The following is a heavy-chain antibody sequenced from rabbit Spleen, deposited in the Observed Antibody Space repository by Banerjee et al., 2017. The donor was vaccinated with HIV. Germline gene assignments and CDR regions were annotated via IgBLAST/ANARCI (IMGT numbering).Heavy chain of an antibody. V-gene: IGHV1S45*01. Sequence: QEQLVESGGGLVKPGASLTLTCKASGFSFSARDVMCWVRQAPGKGLEWIACINASTGKPVYATWAKGRFTISRTSSTTVTLRMTSLTAADRATYFCARDLVGVIGWNFYLWGPGTLVTVS. CDR1: GFSFSARDV. CDR2: INASTGKP. CDR3: ARDLVGVIGWNFYL. D-gene: IGHD1-1*01. J-gene: IGHJ4*01.